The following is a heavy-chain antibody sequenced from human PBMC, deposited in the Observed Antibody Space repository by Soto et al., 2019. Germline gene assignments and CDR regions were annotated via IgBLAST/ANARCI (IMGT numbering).Heavy chain of an antibody. CDR1: GGSISSSSYY. D-gene: IGHD3-3*01. Sequence: QLQLQESGPGLVKPSETLSLTCTVSGGSISSSSYYWGWIRQPPGKGLEWIGSIYYSGSTYYNPSLKSRVTISVDTSKNQFSLKLSSVTAADTAVYYCARQGGVVPTKDNWFDPWGQGTLVTVSS. CDR2: IYYSGST. CDR3: ARQGGVVPTKDNWFDP. J-gene: IGHJ5*02. V-gene: IGHV4-39*01.